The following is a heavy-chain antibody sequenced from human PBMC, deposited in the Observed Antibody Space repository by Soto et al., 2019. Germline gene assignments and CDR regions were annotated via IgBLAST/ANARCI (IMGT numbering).Heavy chain of an antibody. CDR3: ARASVAATWGYSFDY. CDR2: ISYDGNYE. Sequence: GGSLRLSCAASGFNFNTYTMHWVRQAPGKGLEWMAVISYDGNYEYSADSVKGRFTISRDNSRNTLFLQMNSLRVDDTAVYFCARASVAATWGYSFDYWGQGALVTVSS. CDR1: GFNFNTYT. J-gene: IGHJ4*02. D-gene: IGHD6-19*01. V-gene: IGHV3-30-3*01.